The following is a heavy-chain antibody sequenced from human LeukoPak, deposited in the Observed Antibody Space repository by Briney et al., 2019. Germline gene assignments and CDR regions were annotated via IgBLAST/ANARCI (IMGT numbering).Heavy chain of an antibody. CDR3: ARQLGYCSSTSCYADKVDY. J-gene: IGHJ4*02. CDR2: IYYSGRT. V-gene: IGHV4-34*01. D-gene: IGHD2-2*01. CDR1: GGSFSGYY. Sequence: PSETLSLTCAVYGGSFSGYYWSWIRQPPGKGLEWIGSIYYSGRTYYTPSLKSRVTISVDTSKNQFSLKLSSVTAADTAVYYCARQLGYCSSTSCYADKVDYWGQGTLVTVSS.